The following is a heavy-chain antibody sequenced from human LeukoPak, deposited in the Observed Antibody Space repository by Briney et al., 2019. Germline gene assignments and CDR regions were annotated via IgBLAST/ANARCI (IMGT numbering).Heavy chain of an antibody. Sequence: GGSLRLSCAASGFTFSSYGMHWVRQAPGKGLEWVAVIWYDGSNKYYADSVKGRFTISRDNSKNTLYLQMNSLRAEDTAIYYCAKERWLHPENFFDYWGQGALVTVSS. CDR1: GFTFSSYG. CDR3: AKERWLHPENFFDY. CDR2: IWYDGSNK. D-gene: IGHD5-24*01. V-gene: IGHV3-33*06. J-gene: IGHJ4*02.